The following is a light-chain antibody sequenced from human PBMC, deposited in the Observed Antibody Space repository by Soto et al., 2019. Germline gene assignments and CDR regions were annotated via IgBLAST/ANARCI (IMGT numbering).Light chain of an antibody. J-gene: IGKJ1*01. V-gene: IGKV3-20*01. CDR2: GAS. CDR3: QQYGSSPRT. CDR1: QSVSSSY. Sequence: ESVLTQSPGTLSLSPGERATLSCRASQSVSSSYLAWYQQKPGQAPRLLIYGASSRATGIPDRFSGSGSGTDFTLTISRLEPEDFAVYYGQQYGSSPRTFGQGTKVDIK.